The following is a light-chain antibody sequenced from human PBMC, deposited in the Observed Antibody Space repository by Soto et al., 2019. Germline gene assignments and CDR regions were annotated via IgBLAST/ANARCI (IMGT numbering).Light chain of an antibody. CDR1: TSDIGASNF. Sequence: QSVLTQPPSVSGSPGQSITVSCTGTTSDIGASNFVSWYQHLPGRAPKLIIFEATHRPSGVSDRFSGSKAGITASLTISGLQADDEAAYFCISYKTDDTFVLGTGTKV. CDR3: ISYKTDDTFV. V-gene: IGLV2-14*01. CDR2: EAT. J-gene: IGLJ1*01.